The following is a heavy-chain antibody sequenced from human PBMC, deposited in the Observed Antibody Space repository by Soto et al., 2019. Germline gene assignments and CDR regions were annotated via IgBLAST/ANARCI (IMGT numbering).Heavy chain of an antibody. J-gene: IGHJ4*02. CDR1: GLTFGSYW. CDR2: IKPDGSAT. D-gene: IGHD2-21*02. CDR3: ARAGYCGPGCYYYFDY. V-gene: IGHV3-7*01. Sequence: GGSLRLSCAVSGLTFGSYWMNWVRLIPGKGLEWVAYIKPDGSATYYVDSVKGRFTISRDNAKNSLYLQMNSLRVEDTSVYYCARAGYCGPGCYYYFDYWGQGTLVTVSS.